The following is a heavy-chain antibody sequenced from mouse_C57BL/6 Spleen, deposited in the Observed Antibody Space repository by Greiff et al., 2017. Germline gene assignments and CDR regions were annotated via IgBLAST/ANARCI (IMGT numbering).Heavy chain of an antibody. Sequence: QVQLQQPGAELVRPGSSVKLSCRASGYTFTSYWMHWVKQRPIQGLEWIGNIDPSDSETHYNQKFKDKATLTVDKSSSTAYMQLSSLTSEDSAVYYGARWDSNLFDYWGQGTTLTVSS. CDR2: IDPSDSET. V-gene: IGHV1-52*01. CDR1: GYTFTSYW. CDR3: ARWDSNLFDY. J-gene: IGHJ2*01. D-gene: IGHD2-5*01.